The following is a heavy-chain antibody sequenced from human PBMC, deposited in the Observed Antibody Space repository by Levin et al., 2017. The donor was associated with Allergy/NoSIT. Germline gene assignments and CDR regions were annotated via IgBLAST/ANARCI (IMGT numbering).Heavy chain of an antibody. D-gene: IGHD6-19*01. Sequence: PSETLSLTCTVSGASISRYYWSWVRQPPGKGLEWVGYIYYSGSTNTYNPSLKSRVTISLDTSKNQFSLKLKSVTAADTAVYYCASLAGPDAFDVWGQGTMVTVSS. CDR2: IYYSGST. CDR1: GASISRYY. CDR3: ASLAGPDAFDV. J-gene: IGHJ3*01. V-gene: IGHV4-59*01.